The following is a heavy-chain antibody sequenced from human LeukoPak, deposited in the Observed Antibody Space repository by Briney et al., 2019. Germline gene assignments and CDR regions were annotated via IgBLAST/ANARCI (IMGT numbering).Heavy chain of an antibody. CDR1: GGSISSNNYC. V-gene: IGHV4-39*01. D-gene: IGHD6-13*01. CDR3: ARHGDNSSWYVAY. CDR2: IYYSGST. Sequence: PSETLSLTCTVSGGSISSNNYCWGWIRQPPGKGLEWIGSIYYSGSTYYNPSLKSRVTISVDTSKNQFSLKLSSVTAADTAVYYCARHGDNSSWYVAYWGQGTLVTVSS. J-gene: IGHJ4*02.